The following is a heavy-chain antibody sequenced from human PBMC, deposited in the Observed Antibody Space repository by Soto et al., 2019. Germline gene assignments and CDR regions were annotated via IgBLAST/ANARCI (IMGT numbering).Heavy chain of an antibody. CDR3: ARGGIAARKGRWFDP. CDR2: IYHSGST. CDR1: GYSISSGYY. V-gene: IGHV4-38-2*01. J-gene: IGHJ5*02. D-gene: IGHD6-6*01. Sequence: SETLSLTCAVSGYSISSGYYWGWIRQPPGKGLEWIGSIYHSGSTYYNPSLKSRVTISVDTSKNQFSLKLRSVTAADTAMYHCARGGIAARKGRWFDPWGQGAPVTVSS.